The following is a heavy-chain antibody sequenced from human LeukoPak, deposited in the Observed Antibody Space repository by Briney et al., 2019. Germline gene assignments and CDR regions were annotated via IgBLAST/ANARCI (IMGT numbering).Heavy chain of an antibody. Sequence: PGGSLRLSCAASGFTFSSYAMSWVRQAPGKGLEWVSGISGSGDDTYYADSVKGRFTISRDNAKNSLYLQMNSLRAEDTAVYYCAKVVICYGMDVWGQGTTVTVSS. CDR1: GFTFSSYA. CDR3: AKVVICYGMDV. CDR2: ISGSGDDT. V-gene: IGHV3-23*01. J-gene: IGHJ6*02.